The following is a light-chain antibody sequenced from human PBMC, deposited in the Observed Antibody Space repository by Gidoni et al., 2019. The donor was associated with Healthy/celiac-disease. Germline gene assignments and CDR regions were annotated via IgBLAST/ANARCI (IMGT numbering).Light chain of an antibody. CDR2: DNN. Sequence: QSVSTQPPPAPAAPGQKVTNPCSGSSSNIGNNYLSWYQQLPGPAPKLLIYDNNKRPSGIPDRFSGSKSGTSATLGITGLQTGDEADYYCGTWDSSLSANWVFGGGTKLTVL. V-gene: IGLV1-51*01. CDR1: SSNIGNNY. CDR3: GTWDSSLSANWV. J-gene: IGLJ3*02.